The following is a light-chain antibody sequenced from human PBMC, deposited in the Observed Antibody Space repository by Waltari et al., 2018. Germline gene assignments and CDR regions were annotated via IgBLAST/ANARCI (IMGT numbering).Light chain of an antibody. CDR3: QQFDSLPWT. Sequence: DIQMTQSPSSLSASVGDRVTITCQASQDITNYLNRYQQKPGNAPKVVIYDASNLETGVPSRFSGTGSEPDFTLPISSLQPEDIGTYYCQQFDSLPWTFGQGTKVEIK. J-gene: IGKJ1*01. V-gene: IGKV1-33*01. CDR1: QDITNY. CDR2: DAS.